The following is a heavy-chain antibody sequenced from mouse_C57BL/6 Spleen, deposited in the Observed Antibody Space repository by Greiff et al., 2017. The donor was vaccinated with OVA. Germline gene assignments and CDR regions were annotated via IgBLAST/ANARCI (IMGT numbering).Heavy chain of an antibody. CDR1: GYTFTSYW. CDR3: ARSTMVTTQGFAY. D-gene: IGHD2-2*01. J-gene: IGHJ3*01. V-gene: IGHV1-61*01. Sequence: QVQLQQPGAELVRPGSSVKLSCKASGYTFTSYWMDWVKQRPGQGLEWIGNIYPSDSETHYNQKFKDKATLTVDKSSSTAYMQLSSLTSEDSAVYDCARSTMVTTQGFAYWGQGTLVTVSA. CDR2: IYPSDSET.